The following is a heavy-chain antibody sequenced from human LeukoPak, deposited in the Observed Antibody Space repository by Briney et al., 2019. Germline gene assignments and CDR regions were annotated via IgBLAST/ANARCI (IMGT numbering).Heavy chain of an antibody. CDR1: GGSISSYY. Sequence: PSETLSLTCTVSGGSISSYYWSWIRQPPGKGLEWIGYIYTSGSTNYNPSLKSRVTISVDTSKNQFSLKLSSVTAADTAVYYCARGKFSSWFDPWGQGTLVTVSS. V-gene: IGHV4-4*09. CDR2: IYTSGST. D-gene: IGHD6-6*01. J-gene: IGHJ5*02. CDR3: ARGKFSSWFDP.